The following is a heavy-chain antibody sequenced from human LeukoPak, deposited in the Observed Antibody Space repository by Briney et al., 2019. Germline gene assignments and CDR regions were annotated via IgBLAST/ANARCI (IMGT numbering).Heavy chain of an antibody. V-gene: IGHV4-30-4*01. CDR1: GGSISSGDYY. J-gene: IGHJ6*03. CDR2: IYYSGST. Sequence: SQTLSLTCTVSGGSISSGDYYWSWIRQSPGKGLEWIGYIYYSGSTYYNPSLKSRVTISVDRSKNQFSLKLSSVTAADTAVYYCARPRKHDYYDMDVWGKGTTVTVSS. CDR3: ARPRKHDYYDMDV.